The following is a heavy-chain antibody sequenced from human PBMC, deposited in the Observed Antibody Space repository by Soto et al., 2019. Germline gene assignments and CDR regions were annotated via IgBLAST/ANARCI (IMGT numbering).Heavy chain of an antibody. Sequence: QVQLVQSGAEVKKPGASVKVSCKASGYTFTSYYMHWVRQAPGQGLEWMGIINPSGGSTSYAQKFQGRVTMTGDTSTSTVYMELSSLRSEDTAVYYCARDSGTIAARRKNNWFDPWGQGTLVTVSS. D-gene: IGHD6-6*01. CDR2: INPSGGST. CDR3: ARDSGTIAARRKNNWFDP. J-gene: IGHJ5*02. CDR1: GYTFTSYY. V-gene: IGHV1-46*01.